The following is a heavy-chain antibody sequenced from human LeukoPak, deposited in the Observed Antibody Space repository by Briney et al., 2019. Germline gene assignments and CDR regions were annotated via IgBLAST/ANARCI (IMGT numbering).Heavy chain of an antibody. D-gene: IGHD3-22*01. CDR2: IYYSGST. CDR1: GGSISSYY. Sequence: SETLSLTCTVTGGSISSYYWSWIRQPPGKGLEWIGYIYYSGSTNYNPSLKSRVTISVDTSKNQFSLKLSSVTAADTAVYYCARGPYYYDSSGDWGQGTLVTVSS. J-gene: IGHJ4*02. V-gene: IGHV4-59*01. CDR3: ARGPYYYDSSGD.